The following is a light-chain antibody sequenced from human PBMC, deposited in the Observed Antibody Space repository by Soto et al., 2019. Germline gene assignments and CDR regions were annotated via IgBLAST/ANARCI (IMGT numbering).Light chain of an antibody. Sequence: QSVLTQPPSASGTPGQRVTISCSGSSSNIGSNYVYWYQQFPGTAPKLLIYRNTQRPSGVPDRFSGSKSGTSASLASSGLRSEDEADYYCAAWDDSLSGPVFGGGTKLTVL. J-gene: IGLJ2*01. CDR1: SSNIGSNY. V-gene: IGLV1-47*01. CDR3: AAWDDSLSGPV. CDR2: RNT.